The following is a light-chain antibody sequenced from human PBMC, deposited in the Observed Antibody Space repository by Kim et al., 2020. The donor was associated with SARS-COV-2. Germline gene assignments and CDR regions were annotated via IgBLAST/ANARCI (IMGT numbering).Light chain of an antibody. CDR2: QDS. V-gene: IGLV3-1*01. J-gene: IGLJ3*02. CDR1: NLGDKY. Sequence: SPGETPRITCSGDNLGDKYACWYQQKPGQSPVLVIYQDSKRPSGIPERFSGSNSGNTATLTISGTQAMDEADYYCQAWDSSTAVFGGGTQLTVL. CDR3: QAWDSSTAV.